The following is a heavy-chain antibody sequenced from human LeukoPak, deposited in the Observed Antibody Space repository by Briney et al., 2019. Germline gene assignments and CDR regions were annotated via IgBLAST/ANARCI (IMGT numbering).Heavy chain of an antibody. CDR2: IYHSGST. D-gene: IGHD3-3*01. CDR3: ARSRDTIFGVVPHYFDY. Sequence: SETLSLTCAVSGYSISSGYYWGWIRQPPGKGLEWIGSIYHSGSTYYNPSLKSRVTISVDTSKNQFSLKLSSVTAADTAVYYCARSRDTIFGVVPHYFDYWGKGTLVTVSS. CDR1: GYSISSGYY. V-gene: IGHV4-38-2*01. J-gene: IGHJ4*02.